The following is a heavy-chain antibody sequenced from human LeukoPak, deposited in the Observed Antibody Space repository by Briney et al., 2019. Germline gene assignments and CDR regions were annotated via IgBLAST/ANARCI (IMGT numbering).Heavy chain of an antibody. CDR3: ARVIAPAGRPNWYFDL. CDR2: VLSDGSKK. CDR1: GFTFSSYG. Sequence: GGSLRLSCVASGFTFSSYGMHWVRQAPGKGLEWVAVVLSDGSKKYYADSVKGRFTMSRDNSKNTLYLQMNSLRAEDTAVYYCARVIAPAGRPNWYFDLWGRGALVTVSS. D-gene: IGHD6-13*01. V-gene: IGHV3-33*01. J-gene: IGHJ2*01.